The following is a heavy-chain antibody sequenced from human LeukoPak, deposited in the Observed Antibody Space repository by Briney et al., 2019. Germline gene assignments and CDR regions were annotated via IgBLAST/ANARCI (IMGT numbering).Heavy chain of an antibody. V-gene: IGHV4-38-2*02. CDR1: GYSISSGYY. Sequence: SETLSLTCTVSGYSISSGYYWGWIRQPPGKGLEWIGEINHSGSTNYNPSLKSRVTISVDTSKNQFSLKLSSVTAADTAVYYCAGGYCSGGSCYHRAFDIWGQGTMVTVSS. CDR2: INHSGST. D-gene: IGHD2-15*01. CDR3: AGGYCSGGSCYHRAFDI. J-gene: IGHJ3*02.